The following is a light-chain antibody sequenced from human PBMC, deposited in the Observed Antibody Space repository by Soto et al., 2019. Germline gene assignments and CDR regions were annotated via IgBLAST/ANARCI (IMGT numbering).Light chain of an antibody. CDR1: QSLLYSNGNTY. J-gene: IGKJ1*01. CDR3: MQGKHWPAT. CDR2: EVS. Sequence: DVVLTQSPLSLPVTLGQPASISCRSSQSLLYSNGNTYLSWFQQRPGQSPRRLIYEVSHRYSGVPDRFSGSGSGSDFTLKISRVEAEDIAIYYCMQGKHWPATFGQGTKVDI. V-gene: IGKV2-30*01.